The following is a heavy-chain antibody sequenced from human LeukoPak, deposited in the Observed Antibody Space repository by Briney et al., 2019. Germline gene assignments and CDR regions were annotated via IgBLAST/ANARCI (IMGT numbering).Heavy chain of an antibody. D-gene: IGHD2-21*02. CDR3: ARDLHFVGDPDAFDI. Sequence: GESLKISCKGSGYTFTSYGISWVRQAPGQGLEWMGWISAYNGNTNYAQKLQGRVTMTTDTSTSTAYMELRSLRSDDTAVYYCARDLHFVGDPDAFDIWGQGTMVTVSS. J-gene: IGHJ3*02. CDR2: ISAYNGNT. CDR1: GYTFTSYG. V-gene: IGHV1-18*01.